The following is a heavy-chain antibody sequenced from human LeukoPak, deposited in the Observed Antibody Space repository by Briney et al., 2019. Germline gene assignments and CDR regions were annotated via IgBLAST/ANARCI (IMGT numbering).Heavy chain of an antibody. CDR1: GFIFSNYA. V-gene: IGHV3-23*01. CDR2: ITGRDDET. D-gene: IGHD6-13*01. Sequence: GGSLRLSCAASGFIFSNYALMWVRQAPGKGLEWVSSITGRDDETFYADSVKGRFSLSRDNSKNMLYLQMNSLGAEDTAIYYCAKGAAAGLVDWFDPWGQGTLVTVSS. CDR3: AKGAAAGLVDWFDP. J-gene: IGHJ5*02.